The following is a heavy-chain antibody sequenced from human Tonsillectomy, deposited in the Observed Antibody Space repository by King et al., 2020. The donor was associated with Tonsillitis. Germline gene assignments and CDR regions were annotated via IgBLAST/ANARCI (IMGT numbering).Heavy chain of an antibody. V-gene: IGHV3-30*02. J-gene: IGHJ4*02. CDR1: GFTFSSYG. CDR3: AKASCTSTSCYSNY. CDR2: IRYDGSNK. D-gene: IGHD2-2*01. Sequence: VQLVESGGGVVQPGGSLRVSCAASGFTFSSYGMHWVRQAPGKGLEWVAFIRYDGSNKYYADSVRGRFTISRDNSKNTLYLQMNSLRAEDTAVYYCAKASCTSTSCYSNYWGQGTVVTVSS.